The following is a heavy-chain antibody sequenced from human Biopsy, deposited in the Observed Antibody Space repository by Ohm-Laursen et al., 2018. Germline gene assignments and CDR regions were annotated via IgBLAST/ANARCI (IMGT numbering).Heavy chain of an antibody. CDR3: ARATNSTGWPYYYFYGMDV. Sequence: SDTLSLTCTVSGGSISSYYWNWIRQPPGKGLEWIGYIYYSGSTNYNPSLKSRVTISVDTSKNQFSLRLNPVTAADTAVYYCARATNSTGWPYYYFYGMDVWGQGTTVTVSS. D-gene: IGHD2/OR15-2a*01. V-gene: IGHV4-59*07. J-gene: IGHJ6*02. CDR1: GGSISSYY. CDR2: IYYSGST.